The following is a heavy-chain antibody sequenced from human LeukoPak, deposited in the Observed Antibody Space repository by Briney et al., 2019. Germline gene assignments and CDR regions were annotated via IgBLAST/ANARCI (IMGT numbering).Heavy chain of an antibody. Sequence: GGSLRLSCAASGLTFSDYYMSWIRQAPGKGLEWVSYISSSSSYTNYADSVKGRFTISRDNAKNSLCLQMNSLRAEDTAVYYCARLVYYYGSGSYLYDWFDPWGRGTLVTVSS. J-gene: IGHJ5*02. CDR2: ISSSSSYT. CDR3: ARLVYYYGSGSYLYDWFDP. D-gene: IGHD3-10*01. V-gene: IGHV3-11*06. CDR1: GLTFSDYY.